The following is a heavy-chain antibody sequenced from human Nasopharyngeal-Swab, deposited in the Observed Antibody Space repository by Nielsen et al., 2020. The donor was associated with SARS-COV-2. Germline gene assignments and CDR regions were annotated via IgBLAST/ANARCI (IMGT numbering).Heavy chain of an antibody. J-gene: IGHJ4*02. CDR3: TTDYYFDY. Sequence: GESLKISCAASGFIFSGSAMHWVRQASGKGPEWVGRIGDKDHNYATTYGAAVKGRFTISRDDSKNTAFLQKDSLKTEDTALYYCTTDYYFDYWGQGTLVTVSS. CDR1: GFIFSGSA. CDR2: IGDKDHNYAT. V-gene: IGHV3-73*01.